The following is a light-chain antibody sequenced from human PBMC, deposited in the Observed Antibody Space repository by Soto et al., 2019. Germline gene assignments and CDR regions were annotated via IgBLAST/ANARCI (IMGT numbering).Light chain of an antibody. V-gene: IGKV3D-20*02. J-gene: IGKJ1*01. CDR2: GAS. CDR1: QSVNKAY. CDR3: QRRSYWAPRT. Sequence: EIVLTHSQGTLVFSPLGGASLXFMAVQSVNKAYLVWYQVKPGQAPRRLIYGASSRATGIPDRFSGGGSGTEFTSTISSVGVEESAVYYYQRRSYWAPRTFGLGTKVDIK.